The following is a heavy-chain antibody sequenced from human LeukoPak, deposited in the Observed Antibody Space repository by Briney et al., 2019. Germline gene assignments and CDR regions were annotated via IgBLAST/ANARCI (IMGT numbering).Heavy chain of an antibody. CDR2: IYYSGST. J-gene: IGHJ4*02. D-gene: IGHD6-13*01. CDR3: ARRIAAAGRGYYFDY. CDR1: GGSISRYY. V-gene: IGHV4-59*01. Sequence: ASETLSLTCTVSGGSISRYYWSWIRQPPGKGLEWIGYIYYSGSTNYNPSLKRRVTISVDTSKNQFSLKLSSVTAADTAVYYCARRIAAAGRGYYFDYWGQGTLVTVSS.